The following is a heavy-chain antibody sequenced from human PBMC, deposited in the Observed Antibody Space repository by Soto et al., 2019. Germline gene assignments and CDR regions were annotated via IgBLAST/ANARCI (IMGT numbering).Heavy chain of an antibody. CDR3: ARWGGFGGFDY. Sequence: SETLSLTCTVSVGSISSSSYYWGWIRQPPGKGLEWIGSIYYSGSTYYNPSLKSRVTISVDTSKNQFSLKLSSVTAADTAVYYCARWGGFGGFDYWGQGTLVTVSS. V-gene: IGHV4-39*01. CDR1: VGSISSSSYY. D-gene: IGHD3-16*01. CDR2: IYYSGST. J-gene: IGHJ4*02.